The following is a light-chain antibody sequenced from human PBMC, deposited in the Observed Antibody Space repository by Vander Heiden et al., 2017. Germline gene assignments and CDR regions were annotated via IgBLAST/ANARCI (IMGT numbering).Light chain of an antibody. CDR2: KAS. CDR3: QQYNSYPGT. V-gene: IGKV1-5*03. CDR1: QSISSW. J-gene: IGKJ1*01. Sequence: DIQLTQSPSTLSASVGARVTITCRASQSISSWLAWYQQKPGKAPKLLIYKASSLESGVPSRCSGSGSGTEFTLTISSLQPDDFATYYCQQYNSYPGTFGQGTKVEIK.